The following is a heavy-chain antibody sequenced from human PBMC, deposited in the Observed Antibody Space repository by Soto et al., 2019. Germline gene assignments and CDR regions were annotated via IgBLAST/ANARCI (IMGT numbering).Heavy chain of an antibody. CDR2: IIPIFGTA. D-gene: IGHD3-22*01. J-gene: IGHJ4*02. CDR3: ASHYDSSGYYYRGLDY. V-gene: IGHV1-69*12. Sequence: QVQLVQSGAEVKKPGSSVKVSCKASGGTFSSYAISWVRQAPGQGFEWMGGIIPIFGTADYAQKFQGRVTITADESTSTAYMELSSLRSEDTAVYYWASHYDSSGYYYRGLDYWGQGTLVTVSS. CDR1: GGTFSSYA.